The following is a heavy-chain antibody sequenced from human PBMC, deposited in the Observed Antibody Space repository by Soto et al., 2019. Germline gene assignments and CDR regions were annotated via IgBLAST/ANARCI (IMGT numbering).Heavy chain of an antibody. CDR2: MNPGSGDT. D-gene: IGHD3-16*01. J-gene: IGHJ5*02. CDR1: GYSFTNND. Sequence: QVKLVQSGAEVREAGASVKVSCKASGYSFTNNDVSWVRQATGQGLEWMGWMNPGSGDTGYAQKFQGRVTMTRDISIATAYMELSSLRSDDTAIYYCARMATFGSLNWFDPWGQGTLVTVSS. CDR3: ARMATFGSLNWFDP. V-gene: IGHV1-8*01.